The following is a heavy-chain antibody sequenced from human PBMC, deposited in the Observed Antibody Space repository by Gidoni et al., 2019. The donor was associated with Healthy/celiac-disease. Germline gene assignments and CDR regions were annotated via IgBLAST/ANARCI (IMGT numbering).Heavy chain of an antibody. V-gene: IGHV3-30*03. J-gene: IGHJ4*02. CDR3: AILPHGTSQSYFDY. D-gene: IGHD1-7*01. Sequence: QVQLVESGGGVVQPGRSLRLSCAASGFTFRSYGMHWVRQAPGKGLEWVAVISYDGSNKYYADSVKGRFTISRDNSKNTLYLQMNSLRAEDTAVYYCAILPHGTSQSYFDYWGQGTLVTVSS. CDR1: GFTFRSYG. CDR2: ISYDGSNK.